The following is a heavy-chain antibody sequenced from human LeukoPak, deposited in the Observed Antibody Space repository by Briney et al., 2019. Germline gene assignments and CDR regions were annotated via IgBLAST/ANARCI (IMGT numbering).Heavy chain of an antibody. CDR2: INSDGSST. J-gene: IGHJ4*02. CDR1: GFTFSSYW. D-gene: IGHD1-26*01. Sequence: GGSLRLSCAASGFTFSSYWMHWVRQAPGKGLVWVSRINSDGSSTSYADSVKGRFTISRDNSKNTLYLQMNSLRAEDTAVYYCAKDPRYSGSYLYYFDYWGQGTLVTVSS. CDR3: AKDPRYSGSYLYYFDY. V-gene: IGHV3-74*01.